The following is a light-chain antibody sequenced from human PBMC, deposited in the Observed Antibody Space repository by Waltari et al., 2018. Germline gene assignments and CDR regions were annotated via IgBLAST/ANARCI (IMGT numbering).Light chain of an antibody. V-gene: IGLV1-44*01. Sequence: QSVLTQPPSASGTPGQRVTIPCSGTSSNIGSNPVTWYQQPPGTAPKLLIYSNNQRPSGVPDRFSGSKSGTSASLAISGLQSEDEADYYCAAWDDSLNGWVFGGGTKLTVL. CDR3: AAWDDSLNGWV. J-gene: IGLJ3*02. CDR1: SSNIGSNP. CDR2: SNN.